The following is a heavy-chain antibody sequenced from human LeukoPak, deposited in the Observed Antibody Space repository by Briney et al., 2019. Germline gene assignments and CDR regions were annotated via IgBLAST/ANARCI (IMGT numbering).Heavy chain of an antibody. Sequence: GGSLRLSCAASGFTFSNAWMSWVRQAPGKGLKWVGRIKSKTDGGTTDYTVPVKGRFTISRDDSKNTLYLQMNSLKTEDTAVYYCTTPLSIAAAEVFDPWGQGTLVTVSS. CDR1: GFTFSNAW. CDR3: TTPLSIAAAEVFDP. V-gene: IGHV3-15*01. CDR2: IKSKTDGGTT. J-gene: IGHJ5*02. D-gene: IGHD6-13*01.